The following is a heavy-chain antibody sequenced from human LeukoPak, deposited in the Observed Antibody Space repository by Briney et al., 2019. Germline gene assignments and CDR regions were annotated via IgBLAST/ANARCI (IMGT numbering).Heavy chain of an antibody. CDR1: GFSFSDYG. CDR2: IRYDGSNK. Sequence: PGGSLRLSCEASGFSFSDYGMHWVRQAPGKGLEWVAFIRYDGSNKYYADSVKGRFTVSRDNSQSTLYLQMNSLRVEDTAVYYCARGELQWLVPLHYFDYWGQGSLVTVSS. CDR3: ARGELQWLVPLHYFDY. D-gene: IGHD6-19*01. V-gene: IGHV3-30*02. J-gene: IGHJ4*02.